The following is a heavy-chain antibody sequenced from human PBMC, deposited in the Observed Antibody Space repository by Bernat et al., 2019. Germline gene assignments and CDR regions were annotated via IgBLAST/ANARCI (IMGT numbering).Heavy chain of an antibody. D-gene: IGHD5-18*01. CDR2: IYYSGST. J-gene: IGHJ4*02. CDR3: ARQPDTANFDY. CDR1: GGSISSSSYY. Sequence: QLQLQESGPGLVKPSETLSLTCTVSGGSISSSSYYWGWIRQPPGQGLEWIGSIYYSGSTYYNPSLKSRVTISVDTSKNQFSLKLSSVTAADTAVYYCARQPDTANFDYWGQGTLVTVSS. V-gene: IGHV4-39*01.